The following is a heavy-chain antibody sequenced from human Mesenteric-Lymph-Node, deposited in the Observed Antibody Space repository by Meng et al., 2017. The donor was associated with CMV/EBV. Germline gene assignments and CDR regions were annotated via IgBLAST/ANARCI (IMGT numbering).Heavy chain of an antibody. D-gene: IGHD6-19*01. CDR1: GASFSDYY. Sequence: CAVCGASFSDYYWSWIRQSPGKGLEWIGEVNYIGSTKYNPSLKSRVTMSVDTSKNHFSLEVNPVTAADTAVYYCARGRYTSVEAGLDYWGQGTLVTVSS. CDR3: ARGRYTSVEAGLDY. V-gene: IGHV4-34*01. CDR2: VNYIGST. J-gene: IGHJ4*02.